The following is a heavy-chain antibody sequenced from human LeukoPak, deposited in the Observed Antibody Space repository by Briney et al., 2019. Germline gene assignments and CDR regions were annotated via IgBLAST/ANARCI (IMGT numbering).Heavy chain of an antibody. CDR3: TRLRSNTTGGYYYFMDV. CDR1: DFTFSDSA. CDR2: IRSKANGYAT. Sequence: GGSLRLSCAASDFTFSDSAIHWVRQAPGKGLEWVGRIRSKANGYATSYGASAKGRLTISRDDSKNTADLQMRDLRTEDTAVYYCTRLRSNTTGGYYYFMDVWGKGTTVIVSS. V-gene: IGHV3-73*01. D-gene: IGHD2/OR15-2a*01. J-gene: IGHJ6*03.